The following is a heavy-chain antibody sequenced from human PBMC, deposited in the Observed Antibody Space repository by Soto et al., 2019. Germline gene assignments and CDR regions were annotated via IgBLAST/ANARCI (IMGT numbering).Heavy chain of an antibody. J-gene: IGHJ5*02. CDR2: IYHSGST. CDR3: ARGVAGTWWFDP. CDR1: GGSISSGGYS. D-gene: IGHD6-19*01. Sequence: SETLSPTCAVPGGSISSGGYSWSWIRQPPGKGLEWIGYIYHSGSTYYNPSLKSRVTISVDRSKNQFSLKLSSVTAADTAVYYCARGVAGTWWFDPWGQGTLVTVSS. V-gene: IGHV4-30-2*01.